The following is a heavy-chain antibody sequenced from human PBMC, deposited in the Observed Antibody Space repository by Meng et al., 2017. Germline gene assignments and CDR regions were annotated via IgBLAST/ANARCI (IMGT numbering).Heavy chain of an antibody. D-gene: IGHD1-1*01. J-gene: IGHJ4*02. V-gene: IGHV1-69*01. CDR2: IIPIFGTA. CDR1: GGTFSSYA. CDR3: LDEAPRSDY. Sequence: RVQDGGGVKKPGSAVKVSCKASGGTFSSYAISWVRQAPGQGLEWMGGIIPIFGTANYAQKFQGRVTITADESTSTAYMELSSLRSEDTAVYYCLDEAPRSDYWGQGSLVTISS.